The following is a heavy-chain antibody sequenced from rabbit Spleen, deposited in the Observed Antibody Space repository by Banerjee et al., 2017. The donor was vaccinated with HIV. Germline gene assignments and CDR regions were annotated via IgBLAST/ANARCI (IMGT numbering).Heavy chain of an antibody. Sequence: QSLEESGGGLVKPGACLILTCTAFGFSFSSSFWICWVRQAPGKGLEWIGCIYTGSSGVISYASWAKGRFTISKTSSTTVSLQMTSLTAADTATYFCARDLAGVIGWNFGWWGPGTLVTVS. CDR2: IYTGSSGVI. CDR3: ARDLAGVIGWNFGW. V-gene: IGHV1S40*01. CDR1: GFSFSSSFW. D-gene: IGHD4-1*01. J-gene: IGHJ4*01.